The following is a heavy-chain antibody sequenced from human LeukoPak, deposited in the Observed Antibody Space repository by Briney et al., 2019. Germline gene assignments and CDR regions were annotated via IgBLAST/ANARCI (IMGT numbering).Heavy chain of an antibody. CDR1: GFTFSAYY. D-gene: IGHD1/OR15-1a*01. Sequence: PGGSLRLACAAYGFTFSAYYMHWVRQAPEKGMVWVSCIDGYGSNTDYADSVKDRFTISRDNAKNTLCLQMNSLRAEDAAVYYCARDPRNKGFDPWGQGTLVTVSS. V-gene: IGHV3-74*01. J-gene: IGHJ5*02. CDR2: IDGYGSNT. CDR3: ARDPRNKGFDP.